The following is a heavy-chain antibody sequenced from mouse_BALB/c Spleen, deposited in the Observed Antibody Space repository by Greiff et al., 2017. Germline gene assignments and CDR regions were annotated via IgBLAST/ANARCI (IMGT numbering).Heavy chain of an antibody. D-gene: IGHD1-2*01. J-gene: IGHJ3*01. Sequence: EVQLVESGGGLVQPGGSLKLSCAASGFTFSSYTMSWVRQTPEKRLEWVAYISNGGGSTYYPDTVKGRFTISRDNAKNTLYLQMSSLKSEDTAMYYCARQSITTATNGAWFAYWGQGTLVTVSA. V-gene: IGHV5-12-2*01. CDR3: ARQSITTATNGAWFAY. CDR1: GFTFSSYT. CDR2: ISNGGGST.